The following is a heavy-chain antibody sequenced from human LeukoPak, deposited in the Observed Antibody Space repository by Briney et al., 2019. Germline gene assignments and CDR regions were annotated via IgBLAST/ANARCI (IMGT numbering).Heavy chain of an antibody. J-gene: IGHJ5*02. CDR3: APQQAFSPYNWFDP. CDR2: IHPDGSIT. CDR1: GFTISNYW. D-gene: IGHD3-3*02. V-gene: IGHV3-74*03. Sequence: GGSLRLSCVGSGFTISNYWMHSVRQAPGTGLVWVSRIHPDGSITTYADSVKGRFTISRDNTKNTLYLQMNSLRAEDTAVYYCAPQQAFSPYNWFDPWGQGTLVTVSS.